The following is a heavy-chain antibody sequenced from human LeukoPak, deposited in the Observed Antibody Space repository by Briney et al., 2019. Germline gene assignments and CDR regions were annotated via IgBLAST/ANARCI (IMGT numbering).Heavy chain of an antibody. Sequence: SETLSLTCTVPGGSISSGDYYWSWIRQPPGKGLEWIGYIYYSGSTYYNPSLKSRVTISVDTSKNQFSLKLSSVTAADTAVYYCAREAMTTVTPNKAFDIWGQGTMVTVSS. CDR3: AREAMTTVTPNKAFDI. J-gene: IGHJ3*02. CDR1: GGSISSGDYY. D-gene: IGHD4-17*01. V-gene: IGHV4-30-4*01. CDR2: IYYSGST.